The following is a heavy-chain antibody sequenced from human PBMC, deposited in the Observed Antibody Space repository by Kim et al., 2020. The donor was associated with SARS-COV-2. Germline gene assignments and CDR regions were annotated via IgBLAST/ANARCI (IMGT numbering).Heavy chain of an antibody. CDR1: GGSFSGYY. J-gene: IGHJ4*02. D-gene: IGHD3-9*01. CDR2: INHSGST. CDR3: ARVPRYQRMVDY. Sequence: SETLSLTCAVYGGSFSGYYWSWIRQPPGKGLEWIGEINHSGSTNYNPSLKSRVTISVDTSKNQFSLKLSSVTAADTAVYYCARVPRYQRMVDYWGQGTLVTVSS. V-gene: IGHV4-34*01.